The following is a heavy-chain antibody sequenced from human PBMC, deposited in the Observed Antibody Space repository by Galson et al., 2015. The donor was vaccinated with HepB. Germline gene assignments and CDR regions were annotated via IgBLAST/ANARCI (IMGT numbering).Heavy chain of an antibody. CDR2: ISWDGGST. CDR3: AKDMAPYGDYGGGFEYYYYGMDV. Sequence: SLRLSCAASGFTFDDYTMHWVRQAPGKGLEWVSLISWDGGSTYYADSVKGRFTISRDNSKNSLYLQMNSLRTEDTALYYCAKDMAPYGDYGGGFEYYYYGMDVWGQGTTVTVSS. J-gene: IGHJ6*02. D-gene: IGHD4-17*01. V-gene: IGHV3-43*01. CDR1: GFTFDDYT.